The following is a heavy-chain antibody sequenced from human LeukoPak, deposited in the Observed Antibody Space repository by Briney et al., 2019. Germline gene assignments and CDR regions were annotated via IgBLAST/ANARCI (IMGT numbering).Heavy chain of an antibody. CDR3: XXXXXXXXXEWLFPNSYFDY. D-gene: IGHD3-3*01. CDR2: ISGSGGST. J-gene: IGHJ4*02. Sequence: GGSLRLSCAASGFTFSSYAMSWVRQAPGKGLEWVSAISGSGGSTYYADSVKGRFTISRDNSKKTLYLQMNSLRAEETAVYYCXXXXXXXXXEWLFPNSYFDYWGQGTLVTVSS. CDR1: GFTFSSYA. V-gene: IGHV3-23*01.